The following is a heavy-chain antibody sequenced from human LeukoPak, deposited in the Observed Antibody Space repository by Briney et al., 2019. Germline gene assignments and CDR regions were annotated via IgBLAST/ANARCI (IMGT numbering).Heavy chain of an antibody. J-gene: IGHJ3*02. CDR1: GYTFTSYG. D-gene: IGHD3-10*01. CDR2: ISAYNGNT. CDR3: ARDTLSDQGVDAFDT. Sequence: ASVKVSCKASGYTFTSYGISWVRQAPGQGLEWMGWISAYNGNTNYAQKLQGRVTMTTDTSTSTAYMELRSLRSDDTAVYYCARDTLSDQGVDAFDTWGQGTIVTVSS. V-gene: IGHV1-18*01.